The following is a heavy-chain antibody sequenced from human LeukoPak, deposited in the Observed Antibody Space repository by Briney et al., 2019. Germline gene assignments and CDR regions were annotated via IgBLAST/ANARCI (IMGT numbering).Heavy chain of an antibody. CDR3: ARDLVIGARRDAFDI. D-gene: IGHD6-6*01. J-gene: IGHJ3*02. Sequence: GGSLRLSCAASGFTFDDYTMHWVRQAPGKGLVWVSRINSDGTSTSYADSVKGRFTISRDNAKNTLYLQMNSLRAEDTAVYYCARDLVIGARRDAFDIWGQGTMVTVSS. CDR2: INSDGTST. CDR1: GFTFDDYT. V-gene: IGHV3-74*01.